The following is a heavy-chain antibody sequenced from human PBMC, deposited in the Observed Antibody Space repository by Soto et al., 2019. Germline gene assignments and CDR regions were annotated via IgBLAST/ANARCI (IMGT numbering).Heavy chain of an antibody. J-gene: IGHJ4*02. CDR1: GGSISSYY. Sequence: QVQLQESGPGLVKPSETLSLTCTVSGGSISSYYWSWIRQPPGKGLEWIGYIYYSGSTNYNPSLKSRVTISVDTSKNQFSLKLSSGTAADTAVYYCARHYYDSSGYAYWGQGTLVTVSS. CDR3: ARHYYDSSGYAY. V-gene: IGHV4-59*08. D-gene: IGHD3-22*01. CDR2: IYYSGST.